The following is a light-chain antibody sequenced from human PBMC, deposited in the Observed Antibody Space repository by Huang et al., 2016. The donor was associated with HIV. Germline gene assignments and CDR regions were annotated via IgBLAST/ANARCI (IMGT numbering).Light chain of an antibody. CDR3: QQYHGIPWT. V-gene: IGKV1-NL1*01. CDR2: ATS. Sequence: DIQMTQSPSSLSASVGDRVTITCRASQGIGNSLAWYQQKPEKAPRLLRYATSRLESGVPSGFSGSGSGTHYTLTISTLQPEDIASYYCQQYHGIPWTFGQGTKVELK. CDR1: QGIGNS. J-gene: IGKJ1*01.